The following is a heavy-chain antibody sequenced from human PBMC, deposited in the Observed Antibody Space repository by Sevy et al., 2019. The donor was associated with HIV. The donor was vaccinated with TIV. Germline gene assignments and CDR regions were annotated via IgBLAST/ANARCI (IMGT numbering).Heavy chain of an antibody. CDR2: ISGSGNSA. Sequence: GRSVRLSCAASGFTFSISAMTWVRQAPGKGLEWVSVISGSGNSAYYADSVKGRFTISRDNSKNTLSLQMNSLRAEDTAVYYCAKGGRSYGDSYFDHWGQGTLVTVSS. CDR3: AKGGRSYGDSYFDH. J-gene: IGHJ4*02. D-gene: IGHD5-18*01. V-gene: IGHV3-23*01. CDR1: GFTFSISA.